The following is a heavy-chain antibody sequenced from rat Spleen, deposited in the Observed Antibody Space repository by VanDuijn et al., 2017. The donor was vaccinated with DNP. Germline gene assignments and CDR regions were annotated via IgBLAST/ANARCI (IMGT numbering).Heavy chain of an antibody. Sequence: EVQLQESGPGLVKPSQSLSPTCFVTGYSITSNYWGWIRKFPGNKMEWIGHINYSARTTYNPSLKSRISITRDTSKNQFFLQLNSVTTEDTATYYCARWSDYFDYWGQGVMVTVSS. J-gene: IGHJ2*01. CDR2: INYSART. V-gene: IGHV3-1*01. CDR1: GYSITSNY. CDR3: ARWSDYFDY.